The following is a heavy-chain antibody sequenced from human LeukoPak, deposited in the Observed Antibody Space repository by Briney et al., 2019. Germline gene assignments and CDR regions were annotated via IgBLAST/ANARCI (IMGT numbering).Heavy chain of an antibody. J-gene: IGHJ4*02. Sequence: PSETLSLTCAVYGGSFSGYYWSWIRQPPGKGLEWIGEINNSGSTNYNPSLKSRVTISVDTSKNQFSLKLSSVTAADTAVYYCADSHYDFWSGRQYYFDYWGQGTLVTVSS. D-gene: IGHD3-3*01. V-gene: IGHV4-34*01. CDR3: ADSHYDFWSGRQYYFDY. CDR1: GGSFSGYY. CDR2: INNSGST.